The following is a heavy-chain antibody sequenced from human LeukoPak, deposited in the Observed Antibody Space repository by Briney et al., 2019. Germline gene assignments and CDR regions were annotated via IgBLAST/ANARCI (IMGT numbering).Heavy chain of an antibody. V-gene: IGHV3-48*04. D-gene: IGHD3-10*02. J-gene: IGHJ4*02. CDR3: VGDWMSGVIDY. CDR1: GFTFSSYS. Sequence: GGSLRLSCAASGFTFSSYSMNWVRQAPGKGLEWVSYISSSSSTIYYADSVKGRFTISRDNAKNSLYLQMNSLRAEDTAVYYCVGDWMSGVIDYWGQGTLVTVSS. CDR2: ISSSSSTI.